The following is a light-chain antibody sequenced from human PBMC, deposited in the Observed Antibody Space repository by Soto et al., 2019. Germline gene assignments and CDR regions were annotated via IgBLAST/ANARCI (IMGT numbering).Light chain of an antibody. CDR2: AAS. CDR1: QSISSH. Sequence: DIQMTPSPSSLSASVGDRVTITCRASQSISSHLNWYQQKPGKAPKPLIYAASNLQSGVPSRFSGSGSGTDFTLTISSLQPEDFATYYCQQSYNTPITFGQGTRLEIK. J-gene: IGKJ5*01. CDR3: QQSYNTPIT. V-gene: IGKV1-39*01.